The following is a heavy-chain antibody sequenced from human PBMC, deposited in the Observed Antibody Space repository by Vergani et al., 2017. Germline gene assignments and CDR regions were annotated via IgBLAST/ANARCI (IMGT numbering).Heavy chain of an antibody. CDR1: GGSISSYY. D-gene: IGHD5-18*01. CDR2: IYYSGST. V-gene: IGHV4-59*08. Sequence: QVQLQESGPGLVKPSETLSLTCTVSGGSISSYYWSWIRQPPGKGLEWIGYIYYSGSTNYNPSLKSRVTLSVDTSKNQFSLKLSSVTAADTAVYYCARHPSRTAPFDYWGQGTLVTVSS. CDR3: ARHPSRTAPFDY. J-gene: IGHJ4*02.